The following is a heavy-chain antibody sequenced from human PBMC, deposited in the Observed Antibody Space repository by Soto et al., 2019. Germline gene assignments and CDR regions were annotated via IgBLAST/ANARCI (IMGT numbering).Heavy chain of an antibody. CDR2: IIPIFGTA. V-gene: IGHV1-69*13. Sequence: SVKVSFKASGGTFSSYAISWVRQAPGQGLEWMGGIIPIFGTANYAQKFQGRVTITADESTSTAYMELSSLRSEDTAVYYCARDRGYYDSSGYTTHDAFDIWGQGTMVTVSS. J-gene: IGHJ3*02. D-gene: IGHD3-22*01. CDR3: ARDRGYYDSSGYTTHDAFDI. CDR1: GGTFSSYA.